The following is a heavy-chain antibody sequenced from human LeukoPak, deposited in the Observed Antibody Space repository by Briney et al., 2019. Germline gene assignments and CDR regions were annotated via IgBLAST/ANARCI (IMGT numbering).Heavy chain of an antibody. CDR2: INPNSGGT. D-gene: IGHD6-13*01. J-gene: IGHJ4*02. V-gene: IGHV1-2*02. Sequence: ASVKVSCKASGYTFTGYYMHWVRQAPGQGLEWMGWINPNSGGTNYAQKFQGRVTMTRDTSISTAYMELSRLRSDDTALYYCARVSLYSSSWPFDYWGQGTLVTVSS. CDR1: GYTFTGYY. CDR3: ARVSLYSSSWPFDY.